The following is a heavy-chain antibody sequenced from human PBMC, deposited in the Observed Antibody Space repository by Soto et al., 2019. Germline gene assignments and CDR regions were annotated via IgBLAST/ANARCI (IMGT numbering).Heavy chain of an antibody. D-gene: IGHD4-17*01. J-gene: IGHJ4*02. CDR3: ARGRRTTVTIDY. V-gene: IGHV4-31*03. Sequence: SETLSLTCTVSGGSISSGGYYWSWIRQHPGKGLEWIGYIYYSGSTNYNPSLKSRVTISVDTSKNQFSLKLSSVTAADTAVYYCARGRRTTVTIDYWGQGTLVTVSS. CDR2: IYYSGST. CDR1: GGSISSGGYY.